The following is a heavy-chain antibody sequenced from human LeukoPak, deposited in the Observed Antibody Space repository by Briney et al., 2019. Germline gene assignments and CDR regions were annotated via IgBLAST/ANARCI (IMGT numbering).Heavy chain of an antibody. CDR3: ARGYDFWSGYYNRGYYYYMDV. CDR1: GGTFSSYA. CDR2: IIPIFGTA. D-gene: IGHD3-3*01. J-gene: IGHJ6*03. Sequence: GASVKVSCKASGGTFSSYAISWVRQAPGQGLEWMGGIIPIFGTANYAQKFQGRVTITADESTSTAYMELSSLRSEDTAVYYCARGYDFWSGYYNRGYYYYMDVWGKGTTVTVSS. V-gene: IGHV1-69*13.